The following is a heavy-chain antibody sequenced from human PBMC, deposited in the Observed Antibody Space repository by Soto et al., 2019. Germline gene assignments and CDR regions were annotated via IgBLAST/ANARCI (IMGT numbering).Heavy chain of an antibody. D-gene: IGHD1-7*01. J-gene: IGHJ3*02. Sequence: KISCKGSGYSFPSYYIRWVRQVPGKGLEWMGIINPSGGSTSYAQKFQGRVTMTRDTSTSTVYMELSSLRSEDTAVYYCARELITGTTSDAFDIWGQGTMVTVSS. CDR3: ARELITGTTSDAFDI. V-gene: IGHV1-46*03. CDR1: GYSFPSYY. CDR2: INPSGGST.